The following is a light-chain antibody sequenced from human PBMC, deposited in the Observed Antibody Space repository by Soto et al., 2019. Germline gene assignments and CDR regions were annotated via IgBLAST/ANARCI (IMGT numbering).Light chain of an antibody. V-gene: IGKV3-15*01. J-gene: IGKJ4*01. CDR1: QTVSSN. CDR3: QQYNNWPPGLT. Sequence: EIVMTQSPATLSVSPGERATLSCRASQTVSSNLAWYQQKPGQAPRLLIYASSTRATGIPARFSGSGSGTEFTLPISGLQSEDFAVYYCQQYNNWPPGLTFGGGTKVEIK. CDR2: ASS.